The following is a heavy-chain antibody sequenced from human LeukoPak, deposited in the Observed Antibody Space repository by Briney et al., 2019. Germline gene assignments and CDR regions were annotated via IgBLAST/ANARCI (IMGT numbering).Heavy chain of an antibody. Sequence: ETLSLTCAVSGGSISSSNWWSWVRQPPGKGREWDSSIRSSSSYIYYADSVKGRFTISRDNAKNSLYLQMNSLRAEDTAVYYCARDKDDPWGIVVVTPDYWGQGTLVTVSS. CDR1: GGSISSSN. D-gene: IGHD3-22*01. CDR2: IRSSSSYI. V-gene: IGHV3-21*01. CDR3: ARDKDDPWGIVVVTPDY. J-gene: IGHJ4*02.